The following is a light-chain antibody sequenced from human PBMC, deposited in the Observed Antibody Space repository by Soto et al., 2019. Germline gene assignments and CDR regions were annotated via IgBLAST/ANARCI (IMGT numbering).Light chain of an antibody. Sequence: EIVLIQSPATLSLSPGERATLSCRASQSVNIYLAWYQQKPGQAPRLLIFGATYRATGIPARFSGSGSGTEFNLTISSLQSEDFAVYFCQQYDDWLRLTFGGGTKVEIK. V-gene: IGKV3D-15*01. CDR2: GAT. CDR3: QQYDDWLRLT. CDR1: QSVNIY. J-gene: IGKJ4*01.